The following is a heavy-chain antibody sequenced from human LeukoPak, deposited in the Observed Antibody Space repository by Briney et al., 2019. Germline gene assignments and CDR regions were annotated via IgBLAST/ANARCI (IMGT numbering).Heavy chain of an antibody. V-gene: IGHV4-34*01. CDR3: ARDQYFTIFGVVQPNYFDY. D-gene: IGHD3-3*01. Sequence: PSETLSLTCAVYGGSFSGYYWSWIRQPPGKGLEWIGEINHSGSTNYDPSLKSRVTISVDTSKNQFSLKLSSVTAADTAVYYCARDQYFTIFGVVQPNYFDYWGQGTLVTVSS. CDR2: INHSGST. J-gene: IGHJ4*02. CDR1: GGSFSGYY.